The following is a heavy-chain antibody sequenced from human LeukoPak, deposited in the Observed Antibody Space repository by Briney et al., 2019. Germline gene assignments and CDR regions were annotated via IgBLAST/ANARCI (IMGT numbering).Heavy chain of an antibody. CDR3: AKRSSSGYAFDI. Sequence: GGSLRLSCAASGFTFSSYAMSWVRQAPGKGLEWVSAISGSGGSTYYADSVKGRFTTSRDNSKNTLYLQMNSLRAEDTAVYYCAKRSSSGYAFDIWGQGTMVTVSS. CDR1: GFTFSSYA. CDR2: ISGSGGST. D-gene: IGHD6-13*01. V-gene: IGHV3-23*01. J-gene: IGHJ3*02.